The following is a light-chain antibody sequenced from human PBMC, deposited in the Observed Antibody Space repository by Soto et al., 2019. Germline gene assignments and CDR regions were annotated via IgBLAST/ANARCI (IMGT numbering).Light chain of an antibody. CDR2: DNN. J-gene: IGLJ2*01. Sequence: QAVATQPPSVSGAPGQRVTISCIGSSSNIGAGYDVHWYQQVPGTAPKVLIYDNNNRPSGVPDRFSGSKSGTSASLAITGLQAEDEAEYYCHSYDVSLSGPVFGGGTKLTVL. V-gene: IGLV1-40*01. CDR3: HSYDVSLSGPV. CDR1: SSNIGAGYD.